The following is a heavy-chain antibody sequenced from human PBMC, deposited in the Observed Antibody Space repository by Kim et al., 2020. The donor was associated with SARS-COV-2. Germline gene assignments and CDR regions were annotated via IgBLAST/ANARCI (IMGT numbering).Heavy chain of an antibody. V-gene: IGHV3-48*02. J-gene: IGHJ4*02. CDR1: GFTFSSYS. Sequence: GGSLRLSCAASGFTFSSYSMNWVRQAPGKGLEWVSFMSSNSRTIYYADSVKGRFTISRDNAKNSLYLQMNSLRDEDTAVYYCARDPRGGSSWPGVFDYWGQGTLVTVSS. D-gene: IGHD6-13*01. CDR2: MSSNSRTI. CDR3: ARDPRGGSSWPGVFDY.